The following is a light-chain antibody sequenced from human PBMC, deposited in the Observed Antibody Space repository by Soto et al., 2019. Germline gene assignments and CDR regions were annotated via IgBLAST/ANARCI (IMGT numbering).Light chain of an antibody. CDR2: GAS. Sequence: EIVMTQSPATLSVSPGERATLSCRASHRVSSYLAWYQQKPGQAPRLLIYGASTRATGIPARFSGSRSGTEFTLTISSLQSEDFAVYYCQQYNNWPLTFGAGTKVEIK. CDR1: HRVSSY. J-gene: IGKJ4*01. V-gene: IGKV3-15*01. CDR3: QQYNNWPLT.